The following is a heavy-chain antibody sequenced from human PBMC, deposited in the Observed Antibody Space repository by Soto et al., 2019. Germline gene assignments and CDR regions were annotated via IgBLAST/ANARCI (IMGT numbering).Heavy chain of an antibody. V-gene: IGHV4-31*03. CDR2: IYYRGTK. CDR1: GDSINNGDCY. D-gene: IGHD4-17*01. J-gene: IGHJ3*01. Sequence: QVQLQESGPGLVKPSQNLSLNYTVSGDSINNGDCYWSWLRQLPGKGLEWIGYIYYRGTKYYNPSIKSRVSMSVDTSKNQFSLNLTSVTAADTAVYYCAREKEDDSVDYNAFDVWGQGTVVIVSS. CDR3: AREKEDDSVDYNAFDV.